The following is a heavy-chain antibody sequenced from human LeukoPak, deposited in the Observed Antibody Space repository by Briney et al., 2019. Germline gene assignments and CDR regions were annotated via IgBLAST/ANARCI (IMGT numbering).Heavy chain of an antibody. D-gene: IGHD3-22*01. CDR3: ARVAPKTTYYYDSSGYFGSGYFDY. J-gene: IGHJ4*02. CDR1: GYTFTSYA. Sequence: GASVKVSCKASGYTFTSYAMHWVRQAPGQRLEWMGWINAGNGNTKYSQKFQGRVTITADESTSTAYMELSSLRSEDTAVYYCARVAPKTTYYYDSSGYFGSGYFDYWGQGTLVTVSS. CDR2: INAGNGNT. V-gene: IGHV1-3*01.